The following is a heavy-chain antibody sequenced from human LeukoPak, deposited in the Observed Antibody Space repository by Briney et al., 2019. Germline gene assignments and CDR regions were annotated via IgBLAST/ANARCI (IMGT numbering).Heavy chain of an antibody. V-gene: IGHV3-23*01. CDR2: ISASGGST. D-gene: IGHD2-15*01. CDR3: AISRSTATKPRGFDY. J-gene: IGHJ4*02. CDR1: GFTFSSYA. Sequence: GGSLRLSCAASGFTFSSYAMHWVRQAPGKGLEWVSGISASGGSTYYADSVKGRFTISRDTSKNTLYLQMNSLRAEDTAVYYCAISRSTATKPRGFDYWGQGTLVTVSS.